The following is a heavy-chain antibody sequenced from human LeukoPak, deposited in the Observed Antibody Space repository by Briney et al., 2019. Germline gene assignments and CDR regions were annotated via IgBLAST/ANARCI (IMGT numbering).Heavy chain of an antibody. CDR2: INPNSGGT. D-gene: IGHD2-2*01. CDR1: GYTFTGYY. V-gene: IGHV1-2*02. CDR3: ARDFPTAALALNQLLPIDY. J-gene: IGHJ4*02. Sequence: ASVKVSCKDSGYTFTGYYMQWVRQAPGQVLEWMEWINPNSGGTNYAQKLQGRVTMTRDTSISTAYMELSRLRSDDSAVYYCARDFPTAALALNQLLPIDYWGPGTLVTVSS.